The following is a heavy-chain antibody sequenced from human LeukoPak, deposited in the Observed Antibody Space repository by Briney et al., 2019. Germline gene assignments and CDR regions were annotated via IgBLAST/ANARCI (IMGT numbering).Heavy chain of an antibody. J-gene: IGHJ3*02. CDR1: GFTFSSYS. CDR3: ARDIYSGSHYDAFDI. D-gene: IGHD1-26*01. V-gene: IGHV3-21*01. CDR2: ISSSSSYI. Sequence: GGSLRLSCAASGFTFSSYSMNWVRQAPGKGLEWVSSISSSSSYIYYADSVKGRFTISRDNAKNSLYLQMNSLRAEDTAVYYCARDIYSGSHYDAFDIWGQGTMVTVSS.